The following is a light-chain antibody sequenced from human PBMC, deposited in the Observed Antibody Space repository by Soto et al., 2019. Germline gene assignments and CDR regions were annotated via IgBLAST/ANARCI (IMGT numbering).Light chain of an antibody. CDR1: QSVIRY. CDR3: QHYGKSLWT. J-gene: IGKJ1*01. CDR2: GAT. Sequence: EIVLTQSPATLSLSPGERATLSCRASQSVIRYLAWYQQRRGQAPRLLIYGATSRATGIPDRFSGSGSGTDFTLTVSRLEPEDFAIYYCQHYGKSLWTFGQG. V-gene: IGKV3-20*01.